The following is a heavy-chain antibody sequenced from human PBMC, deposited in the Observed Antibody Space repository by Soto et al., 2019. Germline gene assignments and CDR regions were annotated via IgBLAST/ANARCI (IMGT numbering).Heavy chain of an antibody. CDR1: GYTFTSYG. V-gene: IGHV1-18*01. J-gene: IGHJ4*02. Sequence: ASVKVSCRASGYTFTSYGISWVRQAPGQGLEWMGWISAYNGNTNYAQKLQGRVTMTTDTSTSTAYMELRSLRSDDTAVYYCARADSELEPPETIFDYWGQGTLVTVSS. CDR2: ISAYNGNT. D-gene: IGHD1-1*01. CDR3: ARADSELEPPETIFDY.